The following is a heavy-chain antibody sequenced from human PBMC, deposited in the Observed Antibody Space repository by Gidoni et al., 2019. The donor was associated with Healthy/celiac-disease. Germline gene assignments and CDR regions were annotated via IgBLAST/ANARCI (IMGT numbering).Heavy chain of an antibody. CDR2: ISWNSGSI. D-gene: IGHD3-10*01. CDR3: AKDMYGSGSYSSFDY. Sequence: EVQPVESGGGLVQPGWSLRLSCAASGFTFDDYAMHWVRQAPGKGLDGVSGISWNSGSIGYADSVKGRFTISRDNAKNSLYLQMNSLRAEDTALYYCAKDMYGSGSYSSFDYWGQGTLVTVSS. J-gene: IGHJ4*02. CDR1: GFTFDDYA. V-gene: IGHV3-9*01.